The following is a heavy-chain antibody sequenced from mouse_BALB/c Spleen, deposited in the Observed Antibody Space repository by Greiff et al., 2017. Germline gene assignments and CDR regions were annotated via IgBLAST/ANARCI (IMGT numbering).Heavy chain of an antibody. J-gene: IGHJ4*01. V-gene: IGHV3-2*02. CDR1: GYSFTSDYV. CDR3: ARRGLRPFSYAMDY. Sequence: EVKLQESGPGLVKPSQSLSLTCTATGYSFTSDYVCYWIRQFPGNILEWMGIISYSGSTSYNPSLKSRISITRDTSKNQFFLQLNSVTTEDTATYYCARRGLRPFSYAMDYWGQGTSVTVSS. CDR2: ISYSGST. D-gene: IGHD2-4*01.